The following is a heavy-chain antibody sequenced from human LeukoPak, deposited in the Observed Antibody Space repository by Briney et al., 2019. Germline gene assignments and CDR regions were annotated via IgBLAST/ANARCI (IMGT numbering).Heavy chain of an antibody. CDR3: VRAVSGTLGGAFDI. CDR1: GYTFIDYF. CDR2: INPNSGVT. D-gene: IGHD1-7*01. J-gene: IGHJ3*02. Sequence: ASVTVSCKASGYTFIDYFIHWMRQTPGQGLEWLGWINPNSGVTRYAQKFQDRVTMTRDTAAYMELSSLKSDDTAMYYCVRAVSGTLGGAFDIWGQGTAVTVSS. V-gene: IGHV1-2*02.